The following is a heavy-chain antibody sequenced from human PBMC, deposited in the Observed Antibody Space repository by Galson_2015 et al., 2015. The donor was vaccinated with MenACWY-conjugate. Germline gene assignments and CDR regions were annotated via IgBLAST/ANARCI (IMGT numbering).Heavy chain of an antibody. D-gene: IGHD2-15*01. J-gene: IGHJ4*02. V-gene: IGHV1-46*01. CDR2: IRPSGDDGT. Sequence: SVKVSCKASGYTFTTYYMHWVRQAPGQGLEWMGIIRPSGDDGTTYAQKFQGRVTMTRDTSTSTVYMDLSSLRSEDTAMYYCVREYRGGSFDAWGQGTLVTVSS. CDR1: GYTFTTYY. CDR3: VREYRGGSFDA.